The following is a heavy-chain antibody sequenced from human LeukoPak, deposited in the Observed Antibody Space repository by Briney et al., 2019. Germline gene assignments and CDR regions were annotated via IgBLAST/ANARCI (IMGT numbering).Heavy chain of an antibody. CDR1: GGTFSSYA. Sequence: SVTVSCTASGGTFSSYAISRVRQAPGQGLEWMGGIIPIFGTANYAQKFQGRVTITADESTSTAYMELSSLRSEDTAVYYCAREPTDGTTYDAFDIWGQGTMVTVSS. J-gene: IGHJ3*02. V-gene: IGHV1-69*13. D-gene: IGHD4-17*01. CDR2: IIPIFGTA. CDR3: AREPTDGTTYDAFDI.